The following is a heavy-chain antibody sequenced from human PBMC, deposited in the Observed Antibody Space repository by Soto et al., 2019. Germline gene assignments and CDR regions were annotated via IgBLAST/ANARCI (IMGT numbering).Heavy chain of an antibody. CDR2: ISAYNGNT. D-gene: IGHD4-17*01. Sequence: ASVKVSCKASGYTFTSCGISWVRQAPGQGLEWMGWISAYNGNTNYAQKLQGRVTMTTDTSTSTAYMELRSLRSDDTAVYYCARDRLWDYGDFGIDYWGQGTLVTVSS. V-gene: IGHV1-18*01. CDR1: GYTFTSCG. CDR3: ARDRLWDYGDFGIDY. J-gene: IGHJ4*02.